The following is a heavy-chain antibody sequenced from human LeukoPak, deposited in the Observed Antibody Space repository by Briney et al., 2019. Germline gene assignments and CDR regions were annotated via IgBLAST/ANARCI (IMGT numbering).Heavy chain of an antibody. CDR2: ISWNSGSI. V-gene: IGHV3-9*01. CDR1: GFTFDDYA. CDR3: ARDPRYCSSTSCYRAFDY. J-gene: IGHJ4*02. Sequence: GGSLRLSCAASGFTFDDYAMHWVRQAPGKGLEWVSGISWNSGSIGYADSVKGRFTISRDNAKNSLYLQMNSLRAEDTAVYYCARDPRYCSSTSCYRAFDYWGQGTLVTVSS. D-gene: IGHD2-2*01.